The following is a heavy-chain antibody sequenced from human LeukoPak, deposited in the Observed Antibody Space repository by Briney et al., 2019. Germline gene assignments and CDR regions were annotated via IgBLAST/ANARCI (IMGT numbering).Heavy chain of an antibody. CDR1: GGTFSSYA. J-gene: IGHJ3*02. Sequence: SVKVSCKASGGTFSSYAISWVRQAPGQGLEWMGRIIPIFGTANYAQKFQGRVTITTDESTSTASMELSSLRSEDTAVYYCAREHDSSGYRGTFDAFDIWGQGTMVTASS. V-gene: IGHV1-69*05. D-gene: IGHD3-22*01. CDR3: AREHDSSGYRGTFDAFDI. CDR2: IIPIFGTA.